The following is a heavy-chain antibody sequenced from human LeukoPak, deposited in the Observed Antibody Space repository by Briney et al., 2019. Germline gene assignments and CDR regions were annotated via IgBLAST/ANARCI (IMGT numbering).Heavy chain of an antibody. Sequence: PSETLSLTCAVYGGSFSGYYWSWIRQPPGKGLEWIGSIYYSGSTYYNPSLKSRVTISVDTSKNQFSLKLSSVTAADTTVYYCARHPRRLVVVAATPWSWGQGTLVTVSS. V-gene: IGHV4-34*01. D-gene: IGHD2-15*01. CDR1: GGSFSGYY. CDR3: ARHPRRLVVVAATPWS. CDR2: IYYSGST. J-gene: IGHJ5*02.